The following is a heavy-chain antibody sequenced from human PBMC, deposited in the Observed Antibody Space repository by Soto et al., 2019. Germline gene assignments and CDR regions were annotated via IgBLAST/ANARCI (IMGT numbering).Heavy chain of an antibody. D-gene: IGHD3-22*01. V-gene: IGHV1-2*02. CDR1: GYTFTACY. Sequence: QVQLVQSGAEVKKPGASVKVSCKASGYTFTACYMHWLRQAPGQGLEWMGWINPNSGGTNYAQRFQGRVTVTNDTSISTTYMELSSLGSDDTAVYYCARGDFDRSGNYNAGWFAPWGQGTLVTVSS. J-gene: IGHJ5*02. CDR2: INPNSGGT. CDR3: ARGDFDRSGNYNAGWFAP.